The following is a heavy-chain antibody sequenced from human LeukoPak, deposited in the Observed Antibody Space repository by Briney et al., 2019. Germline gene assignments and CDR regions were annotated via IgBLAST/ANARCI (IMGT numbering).Heavy chain of an antibody. CDR3: AREVDYYMDV. CDR2: IGTAGDT. CDR1: GFTFSSYD. V-gene: IGHV3-13*01. Sequence: GGSLRLSCAASGFTFSSYDMHWVRQATGKVLEWVSAIGTAGDTYYPGSVKGRFTISRENVKNSLYLQMNSLRAGDTAVYYCAREVDYYMDVWGKGTTVTISS. J-gene: IGHJ6*03.